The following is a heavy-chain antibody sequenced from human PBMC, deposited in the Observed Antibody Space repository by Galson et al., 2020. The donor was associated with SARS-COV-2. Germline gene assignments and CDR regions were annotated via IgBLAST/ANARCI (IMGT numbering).Heavy chain of an antibody. CDR2: IERTSTFI. V-gene: IGHV3-21*06. CDR1: GFTFSDYS. J-gene: IGHJ4*02. D-gene: IGHD3-10*01. Sequence: GGSLRLSCAASGFTFSDYSLSWVRQAPGKGPEWVASIERTSTFIYHAESLKGRFTISRENAKNSVYLQMNSLRDEDTAVYYCVRGAMVQGHFDYWGQGTLVTVSS. CDR3: VRGAMVQGHFDY.